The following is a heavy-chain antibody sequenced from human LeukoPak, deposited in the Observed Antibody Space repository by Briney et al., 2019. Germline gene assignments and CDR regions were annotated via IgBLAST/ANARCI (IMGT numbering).Heavy chain of an antibody. V-gene: IGHV3-30*18. Sequence: PGGSLRLSCAASGFTFSSYGMHWVRQAPGKGLEWVAVISYDGSNKYYADSVKGRFTISRDNSKNTLYLQMNSLRAEDTAVYYCAKVGSPWFGDPYFDYWGQGTLVTVSS. CDR2: ISYDGSNK. CDR1: GFTFSSYG. D-gene: IGHD3-10*01. J-gene: IGHJ4*02. CDR3: AKVGSPWFGDPYFDY.